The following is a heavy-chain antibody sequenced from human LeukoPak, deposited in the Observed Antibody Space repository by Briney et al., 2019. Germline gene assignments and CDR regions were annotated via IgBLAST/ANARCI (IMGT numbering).Heavy chain of an antibody. D-gene: IGHD6-19*01. CDR1: GGSISSSTYY. J-gene: IGHJ4*02. CDR2: IHFSGST. V-gene: IGHV4-39*01. CDR3: ARLGVSATGWSSYYFDY. Sequence: SETLSLTCTVSGGSISSSTYYWGWIRQPPGKGLEWTGSIHFSGSTYYNPSLKSRVTISIDTSKKQFSLKLSSVTAADTAVYYCARLGVSATGWSSYYFDYWGQGTLVTVSS.